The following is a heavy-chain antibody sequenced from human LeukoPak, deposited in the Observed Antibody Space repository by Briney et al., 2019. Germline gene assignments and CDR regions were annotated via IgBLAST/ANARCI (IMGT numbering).Heavy chain of an antibody. J-gene: IGHJ5*02. CDR2: IYYSGST. CDR3: ARDFGWFGESNRGEFDP. Sequence: SETLSLTCTVSGGSISSYYWSWIRQPPGKGLEWIGYIYYSGSTNYNPSLKSRVTISVDTSKNQFSVKLSSVTAADTAVYYCARDFGWFGESNRGEFDPWGQGTLVTVSS. CDR1: GGSISSYY. V-gene: IGHV4-59*01. D-gene: IGHD3-10*01.